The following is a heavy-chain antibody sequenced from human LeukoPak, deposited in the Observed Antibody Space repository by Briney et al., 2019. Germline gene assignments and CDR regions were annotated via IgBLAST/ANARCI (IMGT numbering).Heavy chain of an antibody. CDR3: ARGAPPDY. Sequence: PGGSLSLSCAASGFIFSNYAIYWVRQAPGKGLEWVAVISHDANNKYYADSVKGRFTISRDNSNNALYLQMNSLRAEDTAVYYCARGAPPDYWGQGALLTVSS. D-gene: IGHD1-14*01. V-gene: IGHV3-30-3*01. CDR1: GFIFSNYA. J-gene: IGHJ4*02. CDR2: ISHDANNK.